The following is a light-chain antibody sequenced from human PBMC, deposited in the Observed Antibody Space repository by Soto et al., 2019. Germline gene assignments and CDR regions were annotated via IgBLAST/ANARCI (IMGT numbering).Light chain of an antibody. J-gene: IGKJ1*01. CDR2: GAS. CDR3: QQYNNWPPTWT. CDR1: QSVSSN. Sequence: EIVMTQSPATLSVSPGARATLSCRASQSVSSNLAWYQQKPGQAPRLLIYGASTRATGIPARFSGSGSGTEFTLTISRLQSEDFAVYYCQQYNNWPPTWTVGQGTKVDIK. V-gene: IGKV3-15*01.